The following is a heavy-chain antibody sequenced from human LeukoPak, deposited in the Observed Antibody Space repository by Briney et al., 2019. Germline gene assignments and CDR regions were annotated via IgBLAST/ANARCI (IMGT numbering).Heavy chain of an antibody. D-gene: IGHD2-15*01. CDR3: ARTVEYCSGGSCYSGAYYFDY. Sequence: SETLSLTCAVYGGSFSGYYWSWIRQPPGKGLEWIGYIYYSGSTNYNPSLKSRVTISVDTSKNQFSLKLSSVTAADTAVYYCARTVEYCSGGSCYSGAYYFDYWGQGTLVTVSS. J-gene: IGHJ4*02. CDR1: GGSFSGYY. CDR2: IYYSGST. V-gene: IGHV4-59*01.